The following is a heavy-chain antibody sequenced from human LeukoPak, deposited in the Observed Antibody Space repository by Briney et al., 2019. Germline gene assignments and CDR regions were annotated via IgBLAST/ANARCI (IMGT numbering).Heavy chain of an antibody. CDR3: ARAPEVCGDSYYMDV. CDR1: GGTFSSYA. J-gene: IGHJ6*03. D-gene: IGHD4-17*01. CDR2: IIPIFGTA. V-gene: IGHV1-69*13. Sequence: VASVRVSCKASGGTFSSYAISWVRQAPGQGLEGMGGIIPIFGTANYAQKFQGRVTITADESTSTAYMEMSSLRSEDTAVYYCARAPEVCGDSYYMDVWGKGTTVTISS.